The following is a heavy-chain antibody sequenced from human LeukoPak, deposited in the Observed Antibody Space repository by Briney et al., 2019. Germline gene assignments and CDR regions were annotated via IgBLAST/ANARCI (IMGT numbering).Heavy chain of an antibody. Sequence: PSETLSLTCTVSGGSISSYYWSWIRQPPGKGLEWIGYIYYSGSTNYNPSLKSRVTISVDTSNNQFSLKLSSVTAADTAVYYCARLRTGEAGFDYWGQGTLVTVSS. D-gene: IGHD7-27*01. CDR3: ARLRTGEAGFDY. CDR1: GGSISSYY. J-gene: IGHJ4*02. CDR2: IYYSGST. V-gene: IGHV4-59*01.